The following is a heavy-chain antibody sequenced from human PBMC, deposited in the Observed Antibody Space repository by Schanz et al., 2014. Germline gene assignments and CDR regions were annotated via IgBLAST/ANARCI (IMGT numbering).Heavy chain of an antibody. Sequence: VQLLQSGGALVQPGGSLRLSCEASGFTFSNYGMNWVRQAPEKGLEWVSYISSSSGTIYYADSVKGRFTISRDNSKNTLFLQMSSLRAEDTAVYYCARDGDFDYWGQGTLVTVSS. V-gene: IGHV3-48*01. J-gene: IGHJ4*02. CDR1: GFTFSNYG. CDR3: ARDGDFDY. CDR2: ISSSSGTI.